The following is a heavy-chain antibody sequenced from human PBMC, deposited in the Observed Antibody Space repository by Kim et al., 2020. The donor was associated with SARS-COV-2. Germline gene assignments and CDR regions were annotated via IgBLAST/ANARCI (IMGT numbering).Heavy chain of an antibody. CDR2: ISWNSGSI. J-gene: IGHJ3*02. Sequence: GGSLRLSCAASGFTFDDYAMHWVRQAPGKGLEWVSGISWNSGSIGYADSVKGRFTISRDNAKNSLYLQMNSLRAEDTALYYCAKDNVPRGMIYAFDIWGQGTMVTVSS. D-gene: IGHD3-22*01. CDR1: GFTFDDYA. CDR3: AKDNVPRGMIYAFDI. V-gene: IGHV3-9*01.